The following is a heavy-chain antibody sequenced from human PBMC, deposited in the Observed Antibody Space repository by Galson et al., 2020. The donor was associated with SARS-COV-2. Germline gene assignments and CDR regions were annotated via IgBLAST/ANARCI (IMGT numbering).Heavy chain of an antibody. J-gene: IGHJ5*02. CDR3: ARYCLPTAGYLSDP. V-gene: IGHV3-23*01. CDR1: GFTFNSYA. Sequence: GGSLRLSCAASGFTFNSYAMSWVRQAPGKGLEWVSSVSASGRSIYYATSVRGRFTISRDNSKNTLDLQMNSLRAEDAAVYYCARYCLPTAGYLSDPWGQGTVVPISS. CDR2: VSASGRSI. D-gene: IGHD2-15*01.